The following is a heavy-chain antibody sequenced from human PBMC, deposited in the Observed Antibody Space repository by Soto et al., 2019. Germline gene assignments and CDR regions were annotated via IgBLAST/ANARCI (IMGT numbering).Heavy chain of an antibody. CDR2: ISGYNGNT. CDR3: ARKGKNPDAFDI. CDR1: GYTFTSYG. Sequence: QVQLVQSGAEVKKPGASVKVSCKASGYTFTSYGVSWVRQAPGQGLEWMGWISGYNGNTNYAQKFQGRVTMTTDTSTSTVYMELRSLRSDDPAVYYCARKGKNPDAFDIWGQGTMVTVSS. J-gene: IGHJ3*02. V-gene: IGHV1-18*01.